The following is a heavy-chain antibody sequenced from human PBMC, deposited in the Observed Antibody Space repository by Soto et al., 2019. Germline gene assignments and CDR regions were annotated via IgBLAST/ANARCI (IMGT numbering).Heavy chain of an antibody. J-gene: IGHJ6*02. CDR1: GGSFSGYY. CDR3: ARGPGHDYGDYPGYGMDV. Sequence: SETLSLTCAVYGGSFSGYYWSWIRQPPGKGLEWIGEINHSGSTNYNPSLKSRVTISVDTSKNQFSLKLSSVTAADTAVYYCARGPGHDYGDYPGYGMDVWGQGTTVTVSS. CDR2: INHSGST. V-gene: IGHV4-34*01. D-gene: IGHD4-17*01.